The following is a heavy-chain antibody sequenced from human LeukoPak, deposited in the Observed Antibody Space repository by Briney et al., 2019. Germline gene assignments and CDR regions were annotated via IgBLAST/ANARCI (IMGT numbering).Heavy chain of an antibody. Sequence: PGGSLRLSCAASGFTFSSYAMHWVRQAPGKGLEYVSAISSNGGSTYYANSVKGRFTISRDNSKNTLYLQMGSLRAEDMAVYYCARDRGDYDVLEYYFDYWGQGTLVTVSS. V-gene: IGHV3-64*01. J-gene: IGHJ4*02. CDR3: ARDRGDYDVLEYYFDY. CDR2: ISSNGGST. CDR1: GFTFSSYA. D-gene: IGHD3-10*02.